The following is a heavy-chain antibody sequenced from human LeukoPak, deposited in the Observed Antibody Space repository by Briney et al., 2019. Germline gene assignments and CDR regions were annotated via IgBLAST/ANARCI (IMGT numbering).Heavy chain of an antibody. CDR1: GYSFSSYW. V-gene: IGHV3-74*01. J-gene: IGHJ4*02. D-gene: IGHD3-10*01. CDR2: IDNYGRTT. CDR3: ARDVAGAGSF. Sequence: GGSLRLSGAASGYSFSSYWMRWVRQVPGKGLVWGTRIDNYGRTTDYAYSVKGRFTISRDNIQNTLYLQMNSLNAEDTAVYYCARDVAGAGSFWGQGTLVTVSS.